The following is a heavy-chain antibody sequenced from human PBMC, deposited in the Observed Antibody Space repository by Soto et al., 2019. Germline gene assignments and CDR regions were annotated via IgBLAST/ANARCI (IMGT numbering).Heavy chain of an antibody. CDR1: GFTFSDYY. J-gene: IGHJ4*02. CDR2: ISSSSSYT. Sequence: GGSLRLSCAASGFTFSDYYMSWIRQAPGKGLEWVSYISSSSSYTNYADSVKGRFTISRDNAKNSLYLQMNSLRAEDTAVHYCARAGSSSSDYFDYWGQGTLVTVSS. V-gene: IGHV3-11*06. CDR3: ARAGSSSSDYFDY. D-gene: IGHD6-6*01.